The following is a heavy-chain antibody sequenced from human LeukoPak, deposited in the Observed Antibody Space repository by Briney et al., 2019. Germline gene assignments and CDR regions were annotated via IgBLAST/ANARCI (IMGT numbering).Heavy chain of an antibody. CDR1: GGSISSYY. D-gene: IGHD1-26*01. J-gene: IGHJ3*02. CDR2: IYYSGST. Sequence: PSETLSLTCAVSGGSISSYYWSWIRQPPGKGLEWIGYIYYSGSTSYNPSLKSRVTISVDTSKKQFSLKLSSVTTADTAFYYCARYIVSYPHDAFDIWGQGTMVTVSS. CDR3: ARYIVSYPHDAFDI. V-gene: IGHV4-59*01.